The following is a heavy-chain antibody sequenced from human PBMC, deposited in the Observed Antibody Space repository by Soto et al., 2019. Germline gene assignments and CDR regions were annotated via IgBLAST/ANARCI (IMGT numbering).Heavy chain of an antibody. CDR1: GYSFSSHW. CDR2: IYPGDFDT. J-gene: IGHJ4*02. Sequence: PGESLKISCKGSGYSFSSHWIGWVRQMPGKGLEWMGIIYPGDFDTRYSPSFQGQVTISADKSISTAYLQWSSLKTSDTAIYYCARDWDVADTYLSAYWGQGTPVTVSS. D-gene: IGHD3-3*01. V-gene: IGHV5-51*01. CDR3: ARDWDVADTYLSAY.